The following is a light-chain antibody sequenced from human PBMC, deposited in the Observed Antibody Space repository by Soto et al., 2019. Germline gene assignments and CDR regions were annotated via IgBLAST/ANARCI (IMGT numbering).Light chain of an antibody. Sequence: DIQITQSPSTLSASVGDRVTITCRASQSASTWLAWYQQKAGKAPRLLIYDASILQGGVPLRFSGSGSGTEFTLTISSLQSEDFATYYCQQYNMYPYTFGQGTRLEIK. CDR2: DAS. CDR3: QQYNMYPYT. J-gene: IGKJ5*01. CDR1: QSASTW. V-gene: IGKV1-5*01.